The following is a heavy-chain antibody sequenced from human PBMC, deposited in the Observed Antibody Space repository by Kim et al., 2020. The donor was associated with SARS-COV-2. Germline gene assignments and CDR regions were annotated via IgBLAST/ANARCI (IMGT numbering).Heavy chain of an antibody. CDR3: AREGFNYYDRENWFDP. J-gene: IGHJ5*02. Sequence: SETLSLTCTVSGGSVSSGSYYWSWIRQPPGKGLEWIGYIYYSGSTNYNPSLKSRVTISVDTSKNQFSLKLSSVTAADTAVYYCAREGFNYYDRENWFDPWGQGTLVTVSS. CDR1: GGSVSSGSYY. V-gene: IGHV4-61*01. CDR2: IYYSGST. D-gene: IGHD3-10*02.